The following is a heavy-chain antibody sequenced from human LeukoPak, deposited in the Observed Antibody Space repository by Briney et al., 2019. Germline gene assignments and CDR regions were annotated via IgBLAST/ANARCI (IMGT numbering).Heavy chain of an antibody. D-gene: IGHD3-9*01. J-gene: IGHJ4*02. Sequence: GGSLRLSCAASGFTFSSYSMNWVRQAPGKGLEWVSSISSSSSYIYYADSVKGRLTISRDNAKNSLYLQMNSLRAEDTAVYYCASGADILTGYYGYWGQGTLVTVSS. CDR1: GFTFSSYS. CDR3: ASGADILTGYYGY. CDR2: ISSSSSYI. V-gene: IGHV3-21*01.